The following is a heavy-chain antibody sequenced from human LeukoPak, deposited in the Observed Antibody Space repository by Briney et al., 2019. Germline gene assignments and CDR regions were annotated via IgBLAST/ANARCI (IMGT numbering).Heavy chain of an antibody. J-gene: IGHJ3*02. V-gene: IGHV5-51*01. CDR3: ASPYSSSWYADRASAFDI. CDR2: IYPGDSDT. CDR1: GYSFTSYW. Sequence: GESLKISCKGSGYSFTSYWIGWVRQMPGKGLEWMGIIYPGDSDTRYSPSFQGQVTISADKSISTAYLQWSSLKASDTAMYYCASPYSSSWYADRASAFDIWGQGTMVTVSS. D-gene: IGHD6-13*01.